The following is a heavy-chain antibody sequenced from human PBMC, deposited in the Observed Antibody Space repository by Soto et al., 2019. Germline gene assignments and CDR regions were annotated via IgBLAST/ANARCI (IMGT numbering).Heavy chain of an antibody. CDR2: IGGSDGRI. CDR3: AKDRWNQPLEGFDN. V-gene: IGHV3-23*01. D-gene: IGHD1-1*01. Sequence: EVQLLESGGGLVQPGGSLRLSCAASGFTFSSYAMSWVRQAPGKGLEWVSAIGGSDGRIYYAESVKGRFTISRDNSKNTLYLQMNSLSAEDTAVYYCAKDRWNQPLEGFDNWGQGTLVTVSS. CDR1: GFTFSSYA. J-gene: IGHJ4*02.